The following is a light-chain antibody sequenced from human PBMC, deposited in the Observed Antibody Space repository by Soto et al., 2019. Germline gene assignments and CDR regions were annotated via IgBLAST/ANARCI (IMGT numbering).Light chain of an antibody. Sequence: EIGLTQSPATLSLSPGERATLSCRASQSVSNYLAWYQQKPGQAPRLLIYGASNRATGIPARFTGSGSGTDFTLTISSLEPEDFAVYYCQHRGEWPRTFGQGTKLEIK. CDR1: QSVSNY. CDR3: QHRGEWPRT. V-gene: IGKV3-11*01. CDR2: GAS. J-gene: IGKJ2*01.